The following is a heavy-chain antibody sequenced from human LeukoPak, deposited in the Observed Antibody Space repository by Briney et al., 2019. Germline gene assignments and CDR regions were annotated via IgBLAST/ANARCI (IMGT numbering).Heavy chain of an antibody. V-gene: IGHV4-34*01. CDR3: ASLVRFDY. CDR1: GGSFSGYY. D-gene: IGHD6-13*01. J-gene: IGHJ4*02. CDR2: INHSGST. Sequence: SETLSLTRAVYGGSFSGYYWSWIRQPPGKGLEWIGEINHSGSTNYNPSLKSRVTISVDTSKNQFSLKLSSVTAADTAVYYCASLVRFDYWGQETLVTVSS.